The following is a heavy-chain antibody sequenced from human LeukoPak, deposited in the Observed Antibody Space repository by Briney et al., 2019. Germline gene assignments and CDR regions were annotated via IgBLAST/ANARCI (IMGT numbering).Heavy chain of an antibody. J-gene: IGHJ4*02. V-gene: IGHV5-51*01. CDR1: GFSFTNYW. D-gene: IGHD3-16*01. CDR2: IYPGDSDT. CDR3: ARRSGAYDYFLHY. Sequence: GESLKISCKASGFSFTNYWVARVRQVPGKGLEWMGSIYPGDSDTRYSPSFEGQVTISVDQSMTTAYLQWSSLKASDSAMYYCARRSGAYDYFLHYWGQGTLVTVSS.